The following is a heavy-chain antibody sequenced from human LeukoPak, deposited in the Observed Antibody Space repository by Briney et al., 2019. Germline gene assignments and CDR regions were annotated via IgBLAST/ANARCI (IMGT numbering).Heavy chain of an antibody. D-gene: IGHD3-9*01. CDR2: ISSSGSTI. V-gene: IGHV3-11*04. Sequence: GGSLRLSCAASGFTFSDYYMSWIRQAPGKGLEWVSYISSSGSTIYYADSVKGRFTISRDNSKNTLYLQMNSLRAEDTAVYYCARSFEWSDDAFDIWGQGTMVTVSS. J-gene: IGHJ3*02. CDR3: ARSFEWSDDAFDI. CDR1: GFTFSDYY.